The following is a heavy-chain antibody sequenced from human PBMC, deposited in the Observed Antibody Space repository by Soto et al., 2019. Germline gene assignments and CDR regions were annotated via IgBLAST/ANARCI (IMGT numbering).Heavy chain of an antibody. V-gene: IGHV1-3*01. D-gene: IGHD5-12*01. J-gene: IGHJ6*02. Sequence: ASVKVSCKASGYSFSGYGVHWVRRAPRQGFEWMGWINVAKGKTKYSQKFQGRVTVTRDTSASTVYMDLSGLRSEDTAVYYCTRDRAREGYFGMDVWG. CDR2: INVAKGKT. CDR1: GYSFSGYG. CDR3: TRDRAREGYFGMDV.